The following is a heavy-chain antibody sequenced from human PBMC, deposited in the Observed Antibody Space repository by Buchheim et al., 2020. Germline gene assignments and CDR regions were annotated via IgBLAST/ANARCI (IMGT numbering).Heavy chain of an antibody. CDR2: INPSGGST. CDR1: GYTFTSYY. J-gene: IGHJ5*02. V-gene: IGHV1-46*01. D-gene: IGHD3-16*01. Sequence: QVQLVQSGAEVKKPGASVKVSCKASGYTFTSYYMHWVRQAPGQGLEWMGIINPSGGSTSYAQKFQGRVTMTRETSTSTVYMELSSLRSEDTAVYYCARVHITGLGTPTWFDPWGQGTL. CDR3: ARVHITGLGTPTWFDP.